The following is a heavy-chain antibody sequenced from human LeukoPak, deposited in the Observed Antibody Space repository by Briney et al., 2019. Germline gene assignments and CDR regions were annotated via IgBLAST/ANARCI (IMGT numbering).Heavy chain of an antibody. CDR2: IIPIFGTA. CDR3: ARETYRGGAFDI. CDR1: GGTFSSYA. Sequence: SVKVSCKAPGGTFSSYAISWVRQAPGQGLEWMGGIIPIFGTANYAQKFQGRVTITTDESTSTAYMELSSLRSEDTAVYYCARETYRGGAFDIWGQGTMVTVSS. D-gene: IGHD1-14*01. J-gene: IGHJ3*02. V-gene: IGHV1-69*05.